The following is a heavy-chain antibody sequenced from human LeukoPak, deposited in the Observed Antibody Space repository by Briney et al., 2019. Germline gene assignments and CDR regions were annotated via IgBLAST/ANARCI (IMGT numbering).Heavy chain of an antibody. Sequence: SETLSLTCTVSSGPISSYYWSWIRQPPGKGLEWIGYIYYSGSTNYNPSLKSRVTISVDTSKNQFSLKLSSVTAADTAVYYCARDLAAHDAFDIWGQGTMVTVSS. J-gene: IGHJ3*02. CDR1: SGPISSYY. CDR3: ARDLAAHDAFDI. D-gene: IGHD2-15*01. V-gene: IGHV4-59*01. CDR2: IYYSGST.